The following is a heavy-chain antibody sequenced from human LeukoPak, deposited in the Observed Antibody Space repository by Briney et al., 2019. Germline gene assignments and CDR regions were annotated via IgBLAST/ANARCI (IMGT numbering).Heavy chain of an antibody. J-gene: IGHJ4*02. V-gene: IGHV3-21*04. D-gene: IGHD3-3*01. CDR1: GFAFSNYS. CDR3: ARDVDFWSGYYPAD. CDR2: ISNSGSHI. Sequence: GGSLRLSCVVSGFAFSNYSMSWVRLAPGKGLEWVSSISNSGSHIYDADSVKGRFTISRDNAKNSLFLQMNSLRAEDTAVYYCARDVDFWSGYYPADWGQGTLVTVSS.